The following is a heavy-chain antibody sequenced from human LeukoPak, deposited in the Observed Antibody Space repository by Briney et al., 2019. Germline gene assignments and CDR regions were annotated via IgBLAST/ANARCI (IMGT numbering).Heavy chain of an antibody. V-gene: IGHV3-23*01. CDR3: AKDGGLWVSAHWGDS. Sequence: GGSLRLSCAASGFTFSSYTMSWVRQAPGKGLEWVSIITTSDGNTYYADSVKGRFTVSRDNSKNTLFLQMNGLRAEDTAVYYCAKDGGLWVSAHWGDSWGRGTLVTVSS. CDR1: GFTFSSYT. J-gene: IGHJ4*02. CDR2: ITTSDGNT. D-gene: IGHD7-27*01.